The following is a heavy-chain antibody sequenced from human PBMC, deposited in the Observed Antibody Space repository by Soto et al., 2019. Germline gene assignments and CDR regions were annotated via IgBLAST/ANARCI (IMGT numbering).Heavy chain of an antibody. V-gene: IGHV4-34*01. CDR1: GGSFSGYY. Sequence: SETLSLTCAVYGGSFSGYYWSWIRQPPGKGLEWIGEINHSGSTNYNPSLKSRVTISVDTSKNQFSLKLSSVTAADTAVYYCARELRITGTTLSYYYYGMDVWGQGTTVTVSS. J-gene: IGHJ6*02. CDR2: INHSGST. D-gene: IGHD1-7*01. CDR3: ARELRITGTTLSYYYYGMDV.